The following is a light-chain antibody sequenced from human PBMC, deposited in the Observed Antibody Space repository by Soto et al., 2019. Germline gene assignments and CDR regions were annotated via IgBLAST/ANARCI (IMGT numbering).Light chain of an antibody. J-gene: IGLJ1*01. CDR2: RND. CDR1: NSRSGSNY. V-gene: IGLV1-47*01. CDR3: AKWDDSLRVYV. Sequence: QSVLPQPPSASGTPGQRVIISCSTSNSRSGSNYVYWYQQLPGAAPKLLIYRNDQRPSGVPDRFSGSKSGTSASLAISGLRSEDEGDYFCAKWDDSLRVYVFGSGTKVTVL.